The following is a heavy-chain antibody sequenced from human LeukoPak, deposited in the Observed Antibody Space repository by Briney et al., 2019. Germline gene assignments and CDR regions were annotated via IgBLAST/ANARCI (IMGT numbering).Heavy chain of an antibody. V-gene: IGHV5-51*01. D-gene: IGHD6-6*01. Sequence: PGESLKISCKGSGYSFTSYWIGWVRQMPGKGLEWMGIIYPGDSDTRYSPSFQGQVTISADKSISTAYLQWSSLKASDTAMYYCARRPVYSSCRNNWFDPWGQGTLVTVSS. CDR3: ARRPVYSSCRNNWFDP. J-gene: IGHJ5*02. CDR1: GYSFTSYW. CDR2: IYPGDSDT.